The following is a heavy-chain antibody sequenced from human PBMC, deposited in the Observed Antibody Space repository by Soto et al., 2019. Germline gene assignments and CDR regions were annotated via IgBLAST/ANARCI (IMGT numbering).Heavy chain of an antibody. V-gene: IGHV4-61*01. CDR3: ARDKEMGGWYRGYYGMDV. D-gene: IGHD6-19*01. J-gene: IGHJ6*02. CDR1: GGSVSSGSYY. CDR2: IYYSGST. Sequence: PAETLSLTCTVSGGSVSSGSYYWSWIGHLPGEGLAWIGYIYYSGSTNYNPSLKSRVTISVDTSKNQCSLKLSSVTAADTAVYYCARDKEMGGWYRGYYGMDVWGQGTTVTVSS.